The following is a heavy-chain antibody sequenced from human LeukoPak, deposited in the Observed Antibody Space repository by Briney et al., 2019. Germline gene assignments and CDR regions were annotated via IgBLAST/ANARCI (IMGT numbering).Heavy chain of an antibody. CDR2: MNPNSGNT. D-gene: IGHD7-27*01. CDR3: ARAIRTGLGIGSFDG. V-gene: IGHV1-8*02. CDR1: GGTFSSYA. J-gene: IGHJ4*02. Sequence: ASVKVSCKASGGTFSSYAISWVRQAPGQGLEWMGWMNPNSGNTGYAQKFQGRVTMTRNTSISTAYMELSSLRSEDTAVYYCARAIRTGLGIGSFDGWGQGTLVTVSS.